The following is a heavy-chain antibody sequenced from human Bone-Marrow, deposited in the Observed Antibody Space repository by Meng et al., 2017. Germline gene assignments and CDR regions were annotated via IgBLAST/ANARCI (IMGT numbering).Heavy chain of an antibody. CDR1: GGSISSYY. Sequence: SETLSLTCTVSGGSISSYYWSWIRQPPGKGREWIGYIYYSGSTNYNPSLKSRVTMSVDTSKNQFSLKLSSVTAADTAGYYCARGGNGYSYGTYYYYGMDVWGQGTTVTVSS. CDR3: ARGGNGYSYGTYYYYGMDV. CDR2: IYYSGST. J-gene: IGHJ6*02. V-gene: IGHV4-59*12. D-gene: IGHD5-18*01.